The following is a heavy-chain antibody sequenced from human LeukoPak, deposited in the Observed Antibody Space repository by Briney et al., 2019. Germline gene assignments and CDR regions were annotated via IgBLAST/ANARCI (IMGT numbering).Heavy chain of an antibody. CDR2: IHHSGST. J-gene: IGHJ5*02. CDR3: AGAENWFDP. CDR1: GGSLSGYF. V-gene: IGHV4-34*01. Sequence: SSETLSLTCAVYGGSLSGYFWTWIRQPPGKGLEWIGEIHHSGSTDYNPSLKSRVTISADMSQNHFSLRLSPVTAADTAVYYCAGAENWFDPWGQGTLVTVSS.